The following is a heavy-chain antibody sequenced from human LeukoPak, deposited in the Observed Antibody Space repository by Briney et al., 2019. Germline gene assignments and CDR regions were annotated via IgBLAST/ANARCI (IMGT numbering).Heavy chain of an antibody. Sequence: ASVKVSCKVSGYTLTELSMHWVRQAPGKGLEWMGGFDPEDGETIYAQKFQGRVTMTEGTSTDTAYMELSSLRSEDTAVYYCATDRGYSSSYQLDYWGQGTLVTVSS. CDR2: FDPEDGET. CDR3: ATDRGYSSSYQLDY. V-gene: IGHV1-24*01. J-gene: IGHJ4*02. CDR1: GYTLTELS. D-gene: IGHD6-13*01.